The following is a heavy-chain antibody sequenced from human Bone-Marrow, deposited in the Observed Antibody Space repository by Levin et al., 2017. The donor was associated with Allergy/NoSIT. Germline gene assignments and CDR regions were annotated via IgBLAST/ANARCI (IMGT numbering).Heavy chain of an antibody. CDR2: MNPNSGNT. CDR1: GYTFSTYD. V-gene: IGHV1-8*01. Sequence: GESLKISCKASGYTFSTYDITWVRQATGQGLEWVGWMNPNSGNTGYGQRFKGRVTMTRDTSISTAYMELNRLTSEDTAVYYCARAVRNQLVSDVWGQGTTVSVSS. J-gene: IGHJ6*02. D-gene: IGHD2-2*01. CDR3: ARAVRNQLVSDV.